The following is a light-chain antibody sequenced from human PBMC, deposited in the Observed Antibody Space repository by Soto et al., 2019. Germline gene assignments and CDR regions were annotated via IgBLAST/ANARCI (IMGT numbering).Light chain of an antibody. CDR3: QQYVTSPRT. Sequence: VLTQSPDTLSLSPGETATLYCRASQSLRPTYVAWYQQKPGQAPRLLIYGASFRATDIPGRFSGRGSGTDFTLTISRLEPEDFSVYYCQQYVTSPRTFGLGTKVEMK. CDR1: QSLRPTY. J-gene: IGKJ1*01. V-gene: IGKV3-20*01. CDR2: GAS.